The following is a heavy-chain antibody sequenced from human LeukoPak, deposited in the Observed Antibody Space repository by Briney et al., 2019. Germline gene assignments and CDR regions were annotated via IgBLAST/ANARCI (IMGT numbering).Heavy chain of an antibody. V-gene: IGHV4-34*01. CDR3: ASRECPGSTVTCAFDI. Sequence: SETLSLTCAVYGGSFSGYYWSWIRQPPGKGLEWIGEINHSGSTNYNPSLKSRVTISVDTSKNQFSLKLSSVTAADTAVYYCASRECPGSTVTCAFDIWGQGTMVTVSS. J-gene: IGHJ3*02. CDR2: INHSGST. CDR1: GGSFSGYY. D-gene: IGHD4-17*01.